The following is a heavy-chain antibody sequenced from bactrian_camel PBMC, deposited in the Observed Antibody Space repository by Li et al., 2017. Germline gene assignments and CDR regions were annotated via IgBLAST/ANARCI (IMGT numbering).Heavy chain of an antibody. CDR3: ATAPTDYDDYGSFGH. J-gene: IGHJ6*01. D-gene: IGHD4*01. Sequence: VQLVESGGGLVQPGGSLRLSCAASGFTFSSDYMSWVRQAPGKGLDWVSAINSGGFRTYYDDSVKGRFTVSRDNAANTLSLQMNSLKSEDTGLYYCATAPTDYDDYGSFGHWGQGTQVTVS. CDR1: GFTFSSDY. CDR2: INSGGFRT. V-gene: IGHV3S40*01.